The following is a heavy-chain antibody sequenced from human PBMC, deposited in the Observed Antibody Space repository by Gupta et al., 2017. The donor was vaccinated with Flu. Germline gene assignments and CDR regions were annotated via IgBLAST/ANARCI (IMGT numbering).Heavy chain of an antibody. CDR1: GGSIRSGIYY. D-gene: IGHD3-22*01. J-gene: IGHJ4*02. V-gene: IGHV4-61*02. Sequence: QVQLQESGPGLVKPSQTLSRTCTVPGGSIRSGIYYWSWIRQPAGKRLDWIGRIYTSGRTNYNPSLKSRVTISVDTSKNQFSLKLSSVTAADTAVYYCATWYYYDSSGYYPDYWGQGTLVTVSS. CDR3: ATWYYYDSSGYYPDY. CDR2: IYTSGRT.